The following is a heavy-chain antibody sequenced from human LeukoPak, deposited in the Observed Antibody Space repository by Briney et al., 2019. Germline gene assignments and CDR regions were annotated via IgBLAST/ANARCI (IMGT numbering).Heavy chain of an antibody. CDR3: ATRNCSGGSCLPEFYYYYLDI. V-gene: IGHV1-24*01. D-gene: IGHD2-15*01. CDR1: VSTLTQSS. Sequence: ASVTVSCKLSVSTLTQSSIHWVRQPPGKGLEWMGGIDPEDVETIYSHKFQGRVTLTDDTSPDTAYMELSSLRFEDTAVYYCATRNCSGGSCLPEFYYYYLDIWGTGTTVTVSS. J-gene: IGHJ6*03. CDR2: IDPEDVET.